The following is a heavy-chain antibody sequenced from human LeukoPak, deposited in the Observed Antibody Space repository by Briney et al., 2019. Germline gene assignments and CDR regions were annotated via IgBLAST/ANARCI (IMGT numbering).Heavy chain of an antibody. CDR2: ISSSSYI. CDR3: ARDRTTVTTFDY. Sequence: GGSLRLSCAASRFTFSTYTMNWVRQAPGKGLEWVSSISSSSYIYYADSVKGRFTISRDNAKDSLYLQMNTLRAEDTAVYYCARDRTTVTTFDYWGQGTLVTVSS. D-gene: IGHD4-17*01. J-gene: IGHJ4*02. CDR1: RFTFSTYT. V-gene: IGHV3-21*01.